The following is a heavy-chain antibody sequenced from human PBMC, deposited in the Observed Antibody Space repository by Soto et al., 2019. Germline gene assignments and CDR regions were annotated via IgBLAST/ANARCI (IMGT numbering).Heavy chain of an antibody. V-gene: IGHV3-23*01. J-gene: IGHJ4*02. CDR2: ISDSGRST. CDR1: GFTFSSYA. D-gene: IGHD3-10*01. Sequence: EVQLLESGGGLVQPGGSLRLSCAASGFTFSSYAMTWVRQAPGKGLEWVSAISDSGRSTFYADSVKGRFTISRDDSRNTLFLQMFSLRADDTAIYYCAKFQRAGGSGSSFDYWGQGTLVTVSS. CDR3: AKFQRAGGSGSSFDY.